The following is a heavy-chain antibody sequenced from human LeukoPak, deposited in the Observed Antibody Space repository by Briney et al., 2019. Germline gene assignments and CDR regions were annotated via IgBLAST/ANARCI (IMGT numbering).Heavy chain of an antibody. J-gene: IGHJ4*02. CDR1: GFTFTSYV. CDR3: AKDHLTWGSSFDS. Sequence: PGGSLRLSCAAAGFTFTSYVTTWVRQAPGKGLEWVSAIVGSGGTTNYADPVRGRFTISRDNSKDTLYLQMNSLRAEDTAVYYCAKDHLTWGSSFDSWGQGTLVTVSS. CDR2: IVGSGGTT. V-gene: IGHV3-23*01. D-gene: IGHD7-27*01.